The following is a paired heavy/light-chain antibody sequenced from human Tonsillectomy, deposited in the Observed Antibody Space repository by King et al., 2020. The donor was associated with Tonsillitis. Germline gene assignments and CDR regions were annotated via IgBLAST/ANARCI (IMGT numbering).Heavy chain of an antibody. CDR2: ISYDGSRK. V-gene: IGHV3-30*18. CDR1: GFTFTHYG. CDR3: AKDNDYWSGYPLFGVDY. Sequence: QVQLVESGGGVVQPGRSLRLSCAASGFTFTHYGMHWVRQAPGKGLEWVAVISYDGSRKYYADSVKGRFTISRDNSKNTLYLQMNSLRAEDTALYYCAKDNDYWSGYPLFGVDYWGQGTLVTVSS. J-gene: IGHJ4*02. D-gene: IGHD3-3*01.
Light chain of an antibody. CDR2: KVS. Sequence: DVVMTQSPLSLPVTLGQPASISCRSSQSLVHSDGNTYLNWFQQRPGQSPRRLIYKVSNRDSGVPDRFSGSGSGTDFTLKISRVEAEDVGVYYCMQGTHWPYTFGQGTKLEIK. CDR1: QSLVHSDGNTY. CDR3: MQGTHWPYT. V-gene: IGKV2-30*02. J-gene: IGKJ2*01.